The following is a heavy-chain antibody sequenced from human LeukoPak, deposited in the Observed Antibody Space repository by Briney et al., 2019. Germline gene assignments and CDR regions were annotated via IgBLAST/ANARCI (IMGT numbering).Heavy chain of an antibody. Sequence: SETLSLTCTVSGYSISSGYYWGWIRQPPGKGLEWIGSIYHSGSTYYNPSLKSRVTISVDTSKNQFSLKLSSVTAADTAVYYCARLGYDFWSGYPNYYYYYYMDVWGKGTTVTVSS. CDR3: ARLGYDFWSGYPNYYYYYYMDV. CDR1: GYSISSGYY. D-gene: IGHD3-3*01. CDR2: IYHSGST. V-gene: IGHV4-38-2*02. J-gene: IGHJ6*03.